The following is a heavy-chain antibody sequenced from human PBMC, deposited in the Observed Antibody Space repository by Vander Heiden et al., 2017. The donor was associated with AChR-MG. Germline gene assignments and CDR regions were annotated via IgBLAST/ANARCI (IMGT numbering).Heavy chain of an antibody. J-gene: IGHJ3*02. CDR3: AAEGCSGGRCPPRTAAFGI. V-gene: IGHV3-30-3*01. CDR1: GFTFSSYI. Sequence: QVQLVESGGGVVQPGRSLRLSCAASGFTFSSYIMHWVRQAPGKGLEWVATISENGSNKYDADSVKGRITISRDNSKNTLYLQMNNLRAEDTAVYYCAAEGCSGGRCPPRTAAFGIWGQGTMVTVSS. D-gene: IGHD2-15*01. CDR2: ISENGSNK.